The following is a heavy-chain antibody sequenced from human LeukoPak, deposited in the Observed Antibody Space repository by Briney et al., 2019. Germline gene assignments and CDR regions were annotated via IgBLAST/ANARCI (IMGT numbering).Heavy chain of an antibody. V-gene: IGHV4-59*01. CDR1: GGSISIYY. CDR3: ARRYSYGYYYYMDV. D-gene: IGHD5-18*01. CDR2: IYYSGST. Sequence: SETLSLTCTVSGGSISIYYWSWIRQPPGKGLEWVGNIYYSGSTNYKASLKSRVTISVDTSKNQFSLKVNSVTAADTAVYYCARRYSYGYYYYMDVWGKGTTVTVSS. J-gene: IGHJ6*03.